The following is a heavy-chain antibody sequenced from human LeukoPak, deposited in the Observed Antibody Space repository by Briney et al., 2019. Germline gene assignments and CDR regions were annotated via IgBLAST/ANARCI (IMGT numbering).Heavy chain of an antibody. CDR3: ARVLSSSGHTDY. J-gene: IGHJ4*02. V-gene: IGHV3-64*01. Sequence: SGGSLRLSCAASGFTFSSYAMHWVRQAPGKGLEYVSAISSNGGSTYYANSVKGRFTISRDNPKNTLYLRMGSLRAEDMAVYYCARVLSSSGHTDYWGQGTLVTVSS. CDR1: GFTFSSYA. D-gene: IGHD6-6*01. CDR2: ISSNGGST.